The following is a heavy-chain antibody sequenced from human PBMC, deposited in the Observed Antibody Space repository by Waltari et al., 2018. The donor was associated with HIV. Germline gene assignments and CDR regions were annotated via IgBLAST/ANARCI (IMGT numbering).Heavy chain of an antibody. CDR2: INHGGSET. CDR1: GCPYSRSW. Sequence: EDQVWEPGGALFQPGGSLRPPCVHSGCPYSRSWGVCVRQAPGKGPEGVARINHGGSETSYVDSVRGRFTVAKNGAKESLYLHMKSLRAKDTGVYYCVRADYWGLFSDYHYGLDVWGQGTTVIVSS. V-gene: IGHV3-7*01. J-gene: IGHJ6*02. CDR3: VRADYWGLFSDYHYGLDV. D-gene: IGHD7-27*01.